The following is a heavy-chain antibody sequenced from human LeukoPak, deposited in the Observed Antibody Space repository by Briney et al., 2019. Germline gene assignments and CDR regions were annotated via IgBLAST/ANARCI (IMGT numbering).Heavy chain of an antibody. CDR3: ARANRDGYNP. J-gene: IGHJ5*02. Sequence: SETLSLTCAVYGGSFSGYYWSWIRQPPGKGLEWIGSIYYSGSTYYNPSLKSRVTISVDTSKNQFSLKLNSVTAADTAVYYCARANRDGYNPWGQGTLVTVSS. CDR2: IYYSGST. V-gene: IGHV4-34*01. CDR1: GGSFSGYY. D-gene: IGHD5-24*01.